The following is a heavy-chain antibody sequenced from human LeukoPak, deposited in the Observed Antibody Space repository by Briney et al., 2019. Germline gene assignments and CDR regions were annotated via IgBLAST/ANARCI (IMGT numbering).Heavy chain of an antibody. D-gene: IGHD3-16*01. CDR3: AKIVGFRYDYKTRPPKYYYYYMDV. J-gene: IGHJ6*03. Sequence: ASVKVSCKASGYTFTSYDINWVRQATGQGLEWMGWMNPNSGNTGYAQKFQGRVTMTRNTSISTTYMELSSLRSEDTAVYYCAKIVGFRYDYKTRPPKYYYYYMDVWGKGTTVTVSS. CDR1: GYTFTSYD. V-gene: IGHV1-8*01. CDR2: MNPNSGNT.